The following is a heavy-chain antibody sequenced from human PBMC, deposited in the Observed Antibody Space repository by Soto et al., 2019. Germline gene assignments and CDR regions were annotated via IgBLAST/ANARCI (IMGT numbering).Heavy chain of an antibody. Sequence: ASVKVSCKASGYTFTSYYMHWGRQAPGQGLEWMGIINPSGGSTSYAQKFQGRVTMTRDTSTSTVYMELSSLRSEDTAVYYCARGGFWSGTDYYYYMDVWGKGTTVTVSS. D-gene: IGHD3-3*01. CDR2: INPSGGST. CDR1: GYTFTSYY. V-gene: IGHV1-46*01. CDR3: ARGGFWSGTDYYYYMDV. J-gene: IGHJ6*03.